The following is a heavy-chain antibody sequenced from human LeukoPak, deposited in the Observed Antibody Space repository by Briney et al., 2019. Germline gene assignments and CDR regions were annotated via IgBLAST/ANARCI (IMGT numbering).Heavy chain of an antibody. CDR3: AKHPELYFFDY. J-gene: IGHJ4*02. CDR2: ISYSGST. Sequence: SSETLSLTCTDSGASISSYYWSWIRQPPGKGLEWIGYISYSGSTNYNPSLKSRVTISADTFKNHVSLTLSSVTAADTAVYYCAKHPELYFFDYRGRGTLVTVSS. V-gene: IGHV4-59*08. CDR1: GASISSYY. D-gene: IGHD3-10*01.